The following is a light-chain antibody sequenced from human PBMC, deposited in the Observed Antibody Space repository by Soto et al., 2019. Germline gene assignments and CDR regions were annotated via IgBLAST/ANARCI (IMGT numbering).Light chain of an antibody. Sequence: QLVLTQPPSASATPGQRITISWFGSSSNIGSNYGYWYQQLPGTAPKLLISRDDERPSGVPDRFSGSKSGTSASLAISGVRSEDEADYFCAAWDDSLRAPVFGGGTKLTVL. V-gene: IGLV1-47*01. CDR2: RDD. J-gene: IGLJ2*01. CDR3: AAWDDSLRAPV. CDR1: SSNIGSNY.